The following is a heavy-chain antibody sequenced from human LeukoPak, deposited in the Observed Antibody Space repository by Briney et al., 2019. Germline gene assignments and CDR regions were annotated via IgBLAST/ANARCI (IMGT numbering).Heavy chain of an antibody. CDR1: GFTFSSFD. CDR3: AKAVAVALDY. V-gene: IGHV3-23*01. D-gene: IGHD6-19*01. Sequence: PGGPLRLSCAASGFTFSSFDMSWVRQAPGKGLEWVSAITYSGATTNYADSVKGRFTISRDNSKNTLFLQMNSLRAEDTAVYYCAKAVAVALDYWGQGTLVTVSS. CDR2: ITYSGATT. J-gene: IGHJ4*02.